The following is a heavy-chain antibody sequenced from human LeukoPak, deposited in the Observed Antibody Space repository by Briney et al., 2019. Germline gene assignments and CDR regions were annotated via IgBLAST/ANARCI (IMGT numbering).Heavy chain of an antibody. J-gene: IGHJ3*02. V-gene: IGHV4-59*01. CDR2: IYYSGST. CDR3: ARDRDSSSWYGTNDAFDI. CDR1: GGSIRSYY. D-gene: IGHD6-13*01. Sequence: PSETLSLTCTVSGGSIRSYYWSWIRQPPGKGLEWIGYIYYSGSTNYNPSLKSRVTISVDTSKNQLSLKLSSVTAAETAVYYCARDRDSSSWYGTNDAFDIWGQGTMVTVSS.